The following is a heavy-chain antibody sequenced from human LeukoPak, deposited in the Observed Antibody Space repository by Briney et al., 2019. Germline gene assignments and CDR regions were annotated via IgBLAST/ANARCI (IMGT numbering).Heavy chain of an antibody. V-gene: IGHV4-61*01. D-gene: IGHD3-10*01. CDR2: IYYSGST. Sequence: SETLSLTCTVSGGSISSGSYYWSWIRQPPGKGLEWIGYIYYSGSTNYNPSLKSRVTISVDTSKDQFSLKLSSVTAADTAVYYCARDVIPGGSGSYNPWGQGTLVTVSS. CDR1: GGSISSGSYY. J-gene: IGHJ5*02. CDR3: ARDVIPGGSGSYNP.